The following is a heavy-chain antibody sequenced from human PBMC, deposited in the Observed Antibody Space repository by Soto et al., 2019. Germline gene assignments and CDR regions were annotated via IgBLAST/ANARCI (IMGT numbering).Heavy chain of an antibody. Sequence: ASVKVSCKASGYTFTTHAMHWVRQAPGQRLEWMGWINAGNGNTKYSQKFQGRVTITRDTSASTAYMELSSLRAEDTAVYYCARDRADFYGIVVVPEVWGQGTTVTVSS. V-gene: IGHV1-3*01. D-gene: IGHD2-2*01. CDR3: ARDRADFYGIVVVPEV. CDR2: INAGNGNT. J-gene: IGHJ6*02. CDR1: GYTFTTHA.